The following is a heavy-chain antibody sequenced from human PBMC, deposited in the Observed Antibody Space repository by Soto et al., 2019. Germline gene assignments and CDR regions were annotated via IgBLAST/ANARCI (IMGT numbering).Heavy chain of an antibody. Sequence: GGSLRLSCAASGFTFSSYGMHWVRQAPGKGLEWVAVIWYDGSNKYYADSVKGRFTISRDNSKNTLYLQMNSLRAEDTAVYYCARDKLYSGSYPRAFDYWGQGTLVTVSS. V-gene: IGHV3-33*01. CDR3: ARDKLYSGSYPRAFDY. J-gene: IGHJ4*02. CDR2: IWYDGSNK. CDR1: GFTFSSYG. D-gene: IGHD1-26*01.